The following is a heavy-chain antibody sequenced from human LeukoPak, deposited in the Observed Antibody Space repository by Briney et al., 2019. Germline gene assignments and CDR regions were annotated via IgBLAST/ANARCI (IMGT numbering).Heavy chain of an antibody. CDR2: IIPIFGTA. V-gene: IGHV1-69*13. CDR3: ARDIRARADSSGWYYFDY. J-gene: IGHJ4*02. D-gene: IGHD6-19*01. Sequence: ASVKVSCKASGGTFSSYAISWVRQAPGQGLEWMGGIIPIFGTANYAQKFQGRVTITADESTSTAYMELSSLRSEDTAVYYCARDIRARADSSGWYYFDYWGQGTLVTVSS. CDR1: GGTFSSYA.